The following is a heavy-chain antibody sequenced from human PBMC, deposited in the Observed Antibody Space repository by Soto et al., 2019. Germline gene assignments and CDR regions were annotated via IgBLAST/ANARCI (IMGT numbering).Heavy chain of an antibody. CDR2: IYYSGST. Sequence: SETLYLTCTVSGGSISSGGYYWSWIRQHPGKGLEWIGYIYYSGSTYYNPSLKSRVTIPVDTSKNQFSLKLSSVTAADTAVYYCARDPSFGDPYYFDYWGQATLVTVSS. CDR3: ARDPSFGDPYYFDY. V-gene: IGHV4-31*03. D-gene: IGHD4-17*01. CDR1: GGSISSGGYY. J-gene: IGHJ4*02.